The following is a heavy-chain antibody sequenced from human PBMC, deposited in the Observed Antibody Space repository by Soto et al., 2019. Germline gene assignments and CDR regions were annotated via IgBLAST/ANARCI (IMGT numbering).Heavy chain of an antibody. CDR2: ISYDGSNK. Sequence: GGSLRLSCAASGFTFSSYAMHWVRQAPGKGLEWVAVISYDGSNKYYADSVKGRFTISRDNSKNTLYLQMNSLRAEDTAVYYCARDGGKLASYYYGMDVWGQGTTVTVSS. J-gene: IGHJ6*02. CDR3: ARDGGKLASYYYGMDV. D-gene: IGHD1-1*01. CDR1: GFTFSSYA. V-gene: IGHV3-30-3*01.